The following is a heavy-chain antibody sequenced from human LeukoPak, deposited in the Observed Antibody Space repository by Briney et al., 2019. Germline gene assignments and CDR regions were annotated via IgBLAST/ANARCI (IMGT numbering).Heavy chain of an antibody. CDR1: GGSISSGSYY. CDR3: AREPGRVGESYFDY. V-gene: IGHV4-61*02. CDR2: MYTSGST. D-gene: IGHD2-2*01. J-gene: IGHJ4*02. Sequence: SETLSLTCTVSGGSISSGSYYWTWIRQPAGKGLEWIGRMYTSGSTDYNPSLKSRPSMSVDTSKNLFSLNLSSVTAADTAVYYCAREPGRVGESYFDYWGQGILVTVSS.